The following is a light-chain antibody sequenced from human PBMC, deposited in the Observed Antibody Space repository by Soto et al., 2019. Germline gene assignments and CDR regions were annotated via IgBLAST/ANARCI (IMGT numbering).Light chain of an antibody. V-gene: IGKV1-39*01. CDR2: AAS. CDR3: QQSYSTLWT. CDR1: QSMSSY. J-gene: IGKJ1*01. Sequence: DIQMTQSPSSLSASVGDRVTITCRASQSMSSYLNWYQQKPGKAPKLLIYAASSLQSGVPSRFSGSGSGTDFTLTISSLQPEDFATYYCQQSYSTLWTFGQGIKVDI.